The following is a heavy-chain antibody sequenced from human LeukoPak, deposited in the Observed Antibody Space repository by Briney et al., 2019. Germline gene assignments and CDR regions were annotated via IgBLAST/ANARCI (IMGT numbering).Heavy chain of an antibody. CDR3: ARDQRPDCSGGSCYPFFDY. Sequence: GASVKVSCKASVGTFSSYAISWVRQAPGQGLEWMGGIIPIFGTANYAQKFQGRVTITADESTSTAYMELSSLRSEDTAVYYCARDQRPDCSGGSCYPFFDYWGQGTLVTVSS. J-gene: IGHJ4*02. D-gene: IGHD2-15*01. CDR1: VGTFSSYA. V-gene: IGHV1-69*13. CDR2: IIPIFGTA.